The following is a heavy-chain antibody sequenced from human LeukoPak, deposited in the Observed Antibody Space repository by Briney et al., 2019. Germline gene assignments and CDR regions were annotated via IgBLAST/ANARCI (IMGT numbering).Heavy chain of an antibody. Sequence: GGSLRLSCEASEFIFSDHDMGWVRQAPGKGLEWISTINKTTYPTFYADSVKGRFTISRDNSMNTLYLQMNRLRTEDTAVYFCAKFEGATIPGWVNDYRGQGILVTVSS. CDR3: AKFEGATIPGWVNDY. CDR1: EFIFSDHD. J-gene: IGHJ4*02. V-gene: IGHV3-23*01. CDR2: INKTTYPT. D-gene: IGHD5-12*01.